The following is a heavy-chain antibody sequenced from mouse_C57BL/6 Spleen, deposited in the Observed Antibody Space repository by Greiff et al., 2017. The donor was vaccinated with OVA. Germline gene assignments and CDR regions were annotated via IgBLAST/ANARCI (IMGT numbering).Heavy chain of an antibody. D-gene: IGHD4-1*01. CDR2: IYPGNSDT. V-gene: IGHV1-5*01. CDR1: GYTFTSYW. CDR3: TRELGTGFAY. J-gene: IGHJ3*01. Sequence: EVKLVESGTVLARPGASVKMSCTPSGYTFTSYWMHWVKQRPGQGLEWIGAIYPGNSDTSYNQKFKGKAKLTAVTSASTAYMELSSLTNEDAAVYYCTRELGTGFAYWGQGTLVTVSA.